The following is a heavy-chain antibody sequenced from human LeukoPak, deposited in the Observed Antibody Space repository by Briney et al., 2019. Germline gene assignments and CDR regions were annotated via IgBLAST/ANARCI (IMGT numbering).Heavy chain of an antibody. CDR1: GYTFSSYA. CDR3: ARVRLGDIVVVPAARDYYYYMDV. CDR2: IIPIFGTA. V-gene: IGHV1-69*13. J-gene: IGHJ6*03. D-gene: IGHD2-2*01. Sequence: ASVKVSCKASGYTFSSYAISWVRQAPGQGLEWMGGIIPIFGTANYAQKFQGRVTITADESTSTAYMELSSLRFEDTAVYYCARVRLGDIVVVPAARDYYYYMDVWGKGTTVTVSS.